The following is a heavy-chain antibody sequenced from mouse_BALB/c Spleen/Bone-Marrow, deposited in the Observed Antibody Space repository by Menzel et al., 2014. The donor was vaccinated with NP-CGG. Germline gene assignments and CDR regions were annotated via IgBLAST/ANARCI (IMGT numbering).Heavy chain of an antibody. Sequence: VQLQQSGAELVKPGASVKLSCKASGYTFTSYWMHWVEQRPGQGLEWIGEINPSNGRTNYNEKFKSKATLTVDKSSSTAYMQLSSLTSEDSAVYYCAREGNYYGSIAMDYWGQGTSVTVSS. V-gene: IGHV1S81*02. CDR1: GYTFTSYW. CDR3: AREGNYYGSIAMDY. CDR2: INPSNGRT. J-gene: IGHJ4*01. D-gene: IGHD1-1*01.